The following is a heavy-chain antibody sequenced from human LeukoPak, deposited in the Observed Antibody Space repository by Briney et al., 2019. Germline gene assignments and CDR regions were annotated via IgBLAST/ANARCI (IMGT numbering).Heavy chain of an antibody. D-gene: IGHD3-22*01. CDR2: INWNGGST. Sequence: GGSLRLSCAASGFTFDDYGMSWVRQAPGKGLEWVSGINWNGGSTGYADSVKGRFTISRDNAKNSLYLQMNSLRAEDTAVYYCARDTMIVVVITGEFDYWGQGTLVTVSS. V-gene: IGHV3-20*04. CDR3: ARDTMIVVVITGEFDY. CDR1: GFTFDDYG. J-gene: IGHJ4*02.